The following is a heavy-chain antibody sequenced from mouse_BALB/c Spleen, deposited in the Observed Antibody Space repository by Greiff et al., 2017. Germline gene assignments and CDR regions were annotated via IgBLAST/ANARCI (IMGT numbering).Heavy chain of an antibody. D-gene: IGHD1-2*01. CDR1: GYSFTGYY. V-gene: IGHV1S34*01. J-gene: IGHJ4*01. CDR2: ISCYNGAT. Sequence: LVKTGASVKISCKASGYSFTGYYMHWVKQSHGKSLEWIGYISCYNGATSYNQKFKGKATFTVDTSSSTAYMQFNSLTSEDSAVYYCARYTTATHAMDYWGQGTSVTVSS. CDR3: ARYTTATHAMDY.